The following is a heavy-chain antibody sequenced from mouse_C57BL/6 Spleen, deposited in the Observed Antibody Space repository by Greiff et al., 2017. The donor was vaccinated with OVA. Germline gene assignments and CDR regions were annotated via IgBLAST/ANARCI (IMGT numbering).Heavy chain of an antibody. CDR1: GFTFSDYG. CDR2: ISSGSSTI. CDR3: ARKTSVYYYAMDY. J-gene: IGHJ4*01. Sequence: EVKLMESGGGLVKPGGSLKLSCAASGFTFSDYGMHWVRQAPEKGLEWVAYISSGSSTIYYADTVKGRFTISRDNAKNTLFLQMTSLRSEDTAMYYCARKTSVYYYAMDYWGQGTSVTVSS. D-gene: IGHD1-1*01. V-gene: IGHV5-17*01.